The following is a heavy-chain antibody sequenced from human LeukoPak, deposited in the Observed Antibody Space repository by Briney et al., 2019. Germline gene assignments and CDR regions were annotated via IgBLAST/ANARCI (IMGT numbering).Heavy chain of an antibody. J-gene: IGHJ6*02. Sequence: GGSLRLSCAASGFTFSSYAMSWVRRAPGKGLEWVSTISGSGGTTNYVDSVKGRFTISRDNSKNTLYLQMNSLRAEDTAVYYCARETKEYGSGRYYYYGMDVWGQGTTVTVSS. CDR1: GFTFSSYA. CDR2: ISGSGGTT. D-gene: IGHD3-10*01. V-gene: IGHV3-23*01. CDR3: ARETKEYGSGRYYYYGMDV.